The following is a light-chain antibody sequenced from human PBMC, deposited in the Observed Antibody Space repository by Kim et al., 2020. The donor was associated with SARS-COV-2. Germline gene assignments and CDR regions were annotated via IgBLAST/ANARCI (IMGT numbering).Light chain of an antibody. J-gene: IGLJ2*01. Sequence: GQQYPIPCPGTPTHSVNNYVSRSQQLPETPPNLLIYDNNVRPSGIPDHFSCSRSGTSATLGITGLQTGDEAHYYCGAWDSSLSVVLIGGGTQLTVL. V-gene: IGLV1-51*01. CDR1: PTHSVNNY. CDR3: GAWDSSLSVVL. CDR2: DNN.